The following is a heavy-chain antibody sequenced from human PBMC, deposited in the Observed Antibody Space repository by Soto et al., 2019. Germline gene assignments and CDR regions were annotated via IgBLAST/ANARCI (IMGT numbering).Heavy chain of an antibody. Sequence: ASVKVSCKASGYTFTSYGISWVRQAPGQGLEWMGWISAYNGNTNYAQKLQGRVTMTTDTSTSTAYMELRSLRSDDTAVYYCARVLFRYSSGWSPFAYWGQGTLVTVSS. V-gene: IGHV1-18*01. J-gene: IGHJ4*02. CDR2: ISAYNGNT. D-gene: IGHD6-19*01. CDR1: GYTFTSYG. CDR3: ARVLFRYSSGWSPFAY.